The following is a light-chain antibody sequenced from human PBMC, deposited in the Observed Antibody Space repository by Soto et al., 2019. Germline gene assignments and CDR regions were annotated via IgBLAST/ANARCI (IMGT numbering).Light chain of an antibody. V-gene: IGKV3-15*01. CDR2: GAS. CDR3: QHYKNRPLT. Sequence: EIVMTQSPATLSVSPGERATLSCRASQSVSSNLAWYQQKPGQAPRLLIYGASTRATGIPARFSGSGSGTEFTLTISSLQSEDVAVYYCQHYKNRPLTFGGGTKVDIK. CDR1: QSVSSN. J-gene: IGKJ4*01.